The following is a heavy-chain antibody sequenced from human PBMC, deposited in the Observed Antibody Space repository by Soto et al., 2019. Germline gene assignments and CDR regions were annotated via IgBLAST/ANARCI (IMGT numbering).Heavy chain of an antibody. CDR3: ARDRAYGSLDY. J-gene: IGHJ4*02. CDR1: GGSFNSDS. D-gene: IGHD3-16*01. Sequence: QVRLVQSGAEVKKPGSSMKVSCKVSGGSFNSDSMTWVRQAPGQGLEWMGRILPLFAKTTYAQQFQGRVTITADKATSTVYMELNSLTSQDTAVYYCARDRAYGSLDYWGQGTLVAVSS. V-gene: IGHV1-69*08. CDR2: ILPLFAKT.